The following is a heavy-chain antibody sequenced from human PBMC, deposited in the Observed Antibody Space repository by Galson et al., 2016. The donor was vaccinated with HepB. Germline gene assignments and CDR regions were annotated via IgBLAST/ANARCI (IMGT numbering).Heavy chain of an antibody. D-gene: IGHD4-11*01. Sequence: SVKVSCKASGGTYSNYVISWVRQAPGQGLEWMGGIIPIFGTTNYAPKFQGRVTITADESTTTAYMELSTLRSEDTAVYYCASPRRLQTTFQEYYYPMDVWGQGTTVTVSS. V-gene: IGHV1-69*13. CDR3: ASPRRLQTTFQEYYYPMDV. CDR2: IIPIFGTT. J-gene: IGHJ6*02. CDR1: GGTYSNYV.